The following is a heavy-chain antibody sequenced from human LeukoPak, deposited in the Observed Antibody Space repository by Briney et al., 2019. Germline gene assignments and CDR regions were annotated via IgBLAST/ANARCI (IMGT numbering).Heavy chain of an antibody. V-gene: IGHV3-23*01. Sequence: PGGSLRLSCAASGFTFSSSAMSWVRQAPGKGLEWVSATSNNGGYTYYADSVQGRFTISRDNSKSTLCLQMNSLRAEDTAVYYCAGALTPTDYDTSLDYWGQGTLVTVSS. J-gene: IGHJ4*02. CDR3: AGALTPTDYDTSLDY. CDR2: TSNNGGYT. CDR1: GFTFSSSA. D-gene: IGHD3-22*01.